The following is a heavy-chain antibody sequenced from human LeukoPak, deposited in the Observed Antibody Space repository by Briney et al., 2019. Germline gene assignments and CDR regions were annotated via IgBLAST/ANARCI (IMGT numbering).Heavy chain of an antibody. CDR3: ARYRAGANDAFDI. V-gene: IGHV4-38-2*02. Sequence: SETLSLTCTVSGYSISSGYYWGWIRPPPGKGLEGIGSIYHSGSTYYNPSLKSRVTISVDTSKNQFSLKLSSVTAADTAVYYCARYRAGANDAFDIWGQGTMVTVSS. CDR2: IYHSGST. D-gene: IGHD1-26*01. J-gene: IGHJ3*02. CDR1: GYSISSGYY.